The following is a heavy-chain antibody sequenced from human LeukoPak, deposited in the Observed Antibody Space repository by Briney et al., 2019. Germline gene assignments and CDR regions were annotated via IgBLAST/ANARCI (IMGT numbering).Heavy chain of an antibody. D-gene: IGHD3-3*01. CDR3: ARAVEDYDFWSGYWY. CDR1: GGTFSSYA. CDR2: IIPILGIA. V-gene: IGHV1-69*04. Sequence: SVKVSCKASGGTFSSYAISRVRQAPGQGLEWMGRIIPILGIANYAQKFQGRVTITADKSTSTAYMELSSPRSEDTAVYYCARAVEDYDFWSGYWYWGQGTLVTVSS. J-gene: IGHJ4*02.